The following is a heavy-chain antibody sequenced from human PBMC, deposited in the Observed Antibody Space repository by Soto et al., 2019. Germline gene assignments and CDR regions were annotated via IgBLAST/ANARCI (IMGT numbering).Heavy chain of an antibody. J-gene: IGHJ4*02. CDR3: ARDFYGGYTYGPGDY. Sequence: GSLRLSCAASGFMFSAYWMSWVRQAPGKGLEWVANIHGDGGKIYYVDSVKGRFTISRDNAKRSLYLQMNSLRAEDTAVYYCARDFYGGYTYGPGDYWGQGALVTVSS. D-gene: IGHD5-18*01. V-gene: IGHV3-7*01. CDR2: IHGDGGKI. CDR1: GFMFSAYW.